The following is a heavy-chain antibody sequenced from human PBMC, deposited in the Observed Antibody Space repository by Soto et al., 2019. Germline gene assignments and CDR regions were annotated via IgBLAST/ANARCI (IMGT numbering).Heavy chain of an antibody. Sequence: QVQLVQSGAEVKKPGASVKVSCKASGYTFTNHGISWVRQAPGQGLEWMGWISAYNGNTNYAQKLQGRVTMTTDTXXSTAYMELRSLRSDDTAVYYCARDISGLLGFIADYWGQGTLVTVSS. D-gene: IGHD3-22*01. CDR2: ISAYNGNT. CDR1: GYTFTNHG. V-gene: IGHV1-18*01. CDR3: ARDISGLLGFIADY. J-gene: IGHJ4*02.